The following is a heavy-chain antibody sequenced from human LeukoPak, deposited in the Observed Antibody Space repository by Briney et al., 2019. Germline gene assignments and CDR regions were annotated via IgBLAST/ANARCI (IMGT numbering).Heavy chain of an antibody. CDR3: ARDSGFCSGGSCYHNYFDY. Sequence: SETLSLTCVVSGGSVSGYYWGWIRQPPGRGLEWIGYVYYSGNTNYNPSLKSRVTISVDTSKNQFSLKLSSVTAADTAVYYCARDSGFCSGGSCYHNYFDYWGQGTLVTVSS. CDR1: GGSVSGYY. D-gene: IGHD2-15*01. J-gene: IGHJ4*02. V-gene: IGHV4-59*02. CDR2: VYYSGNT.